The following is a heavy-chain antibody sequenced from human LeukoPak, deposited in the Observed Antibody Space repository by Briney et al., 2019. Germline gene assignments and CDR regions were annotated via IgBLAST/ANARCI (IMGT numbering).Heavy chain of an antibody. CDR3: AKDPSAGDLNY. Sequence: KPGGSLRLSCAASGFTSRFSFSDYYMSWIRQAPGKGLEWLSFISNSGNTIHYADSVRGRFTISRDNSKNTLYLQMNSLRAEDTAVYYCAKDPSAGDLNYWGQGTLVTVSS. CDR2: ISNSGNTI. D-gene: IGHD4-17*01. CDR1: GFTSRFSFSDYY. J-gene: IGHJ4*02. V-gene: IGHV3-11*01.